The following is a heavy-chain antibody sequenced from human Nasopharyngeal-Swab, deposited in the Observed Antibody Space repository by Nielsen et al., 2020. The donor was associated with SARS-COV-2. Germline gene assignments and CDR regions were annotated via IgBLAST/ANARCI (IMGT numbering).Heavy chain of an antibody. D-gene: IGHD6-13*01. Sequence: SETLSLTCAVYGGSFSGFYWNWIRQPPGRGLEWIGEINHSERTNYNPSLKSRITISVDTSKNQFSLRLSSVTAADTAVYYCAKKDKLQHLDAFDIWGQGTVVTVSS. V-gene: IGHV4-34*01. J-gene: IGHJ3*02. CDR1: GGSFSGFY. CDR2: INHSERT. CDR3: AKKDKLQHLDAFDI.